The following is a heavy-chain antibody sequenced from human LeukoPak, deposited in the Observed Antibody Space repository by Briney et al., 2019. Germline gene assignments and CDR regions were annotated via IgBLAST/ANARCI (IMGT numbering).Heavy chain of an antibody. Sequence: HPGGSLRLSCAASGFTFSSYGMHWVRQAPGKGLEWVAFIRYDGSNKYYADSVKGRFTISRDNSKNTLYLQMNSLRAEDTAVYYCAKGGPTWIQLWSQYFDYWGQGTLVTVSS. CDR2: IRYDGSNK. D-gene: IGHD5-18*01. J-gene: IGHJ4*02. V-gene: IGHV3-30*02. CDR1: GFTFSSYG. CDR3: AKGGPTWIQLWSQYFDY.